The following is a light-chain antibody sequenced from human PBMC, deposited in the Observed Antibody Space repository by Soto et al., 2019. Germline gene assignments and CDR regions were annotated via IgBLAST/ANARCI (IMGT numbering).Light chain of an antibody. Sequence: QSALTQPASVSGSLGQSITISCTGSSSDIGGYNFVCWYQQYPGKAPKLMIYDVSYRPSGVSDRFSGSKSGNTGSLTISGLQAEDEADFYCTSYRSDNTVVFGTGTKLTVL. J-gene: IGLJ1*01. CDR2: DVS. CDR1: SSDIGGYNF. V-gene: IGLV2-14*01. CDR3: TSYRSDNTVV.